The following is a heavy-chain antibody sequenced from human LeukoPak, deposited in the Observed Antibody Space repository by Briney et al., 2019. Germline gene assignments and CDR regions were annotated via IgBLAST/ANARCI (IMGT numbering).Heavy chain of an antibody. CDR3: ARDRGIQTFDY. Sequence: GGSLTLSCAASGFTFSTYSMHWVRQAPGKGLEWVSSICCPSSSINYADSMNGPFTISRHNTKISLYLEMNSLIAEDTAVYYCARDRGIQTFDYWGQGTLVTVSS. CDR1: GFTFSTYS. V-gene: IGHV3-21*01. J-gene: IGHJ4*02. D-gene: IGHD5-18*01. CDR2: ICCPSSSI.